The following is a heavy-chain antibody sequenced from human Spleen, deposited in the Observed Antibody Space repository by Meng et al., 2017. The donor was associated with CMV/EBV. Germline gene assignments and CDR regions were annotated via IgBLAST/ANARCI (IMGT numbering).Heavy chain of an antibody. CDR2: ISWDGGRT. CDR3: AKATYYYESGGYYYDYYGMDV. Sequence: GGSLRLSCAASGFTFDDYTMHWVRQAPGKGLEWVSLISWDGGRTYYADSVKGRFTISRDNSKNSLYLQMNSLRAEDTALYYCAKATYYYESGGYYYDYYGMDVWGQGTTVTVS. V-gene: IGHV3-43D*03. CDR1: GFTFDDYT. J-gene: IGHJ6*02. D-gene: IGHD3-22*01.